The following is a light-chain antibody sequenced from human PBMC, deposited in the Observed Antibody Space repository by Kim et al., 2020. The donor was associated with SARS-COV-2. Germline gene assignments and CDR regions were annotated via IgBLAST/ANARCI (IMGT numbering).Light chain of an antibody. V-gene: IGKV3-15*01. Sequence: SPGDRVTLSCRASQRVSGKLAWYQEKPGQAPRLLSFATSSRATGIPASFSGSGSGTDCTLTISSLQCEDFAIYYCQQYNNWPPITFGQGTRLEIK. CDR1: QRVSGK. CDR2: ATS. CDR3: QQYNNWPPIT. J-gene: IGKJ5*01.